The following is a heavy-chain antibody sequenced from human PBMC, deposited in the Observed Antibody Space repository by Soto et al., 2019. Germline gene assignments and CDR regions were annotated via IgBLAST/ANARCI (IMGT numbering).Heavy chain of an antibody. J-gene: IGHJ6*02. Sequence: GGSLRLSXAASGFTFSSYGMHWVRQAPGKGLEWVAVISYDGSNKYYADSVKGRFTISRDNSKNTLYLQMNSLRAEDTAVYYCAKDGSDYTAYYYYYGMDVWGQGTTVTVSS. D-gene: IGHD4-4*01. CDR1: GFTFSSYG. V-gene: IGHV3-30*18. CDR2: ISYDGSNK. CDR3: AKDGSDYTAYYYYYGMDV.